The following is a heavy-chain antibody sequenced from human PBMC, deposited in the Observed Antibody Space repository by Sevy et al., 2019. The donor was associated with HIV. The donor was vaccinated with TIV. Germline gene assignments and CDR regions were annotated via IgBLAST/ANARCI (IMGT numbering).Heavy chain of an antibody. CDR3: TTAADTAMVTEDYYYGMDV. Sequence: GGSLRLSCAASGFTFSNAWMSWVRQAPGKGLEWVGRIKSKTDGGTTDYAAPVKGRFTISRDDSKNTLYLQMNSLKTEDTAVYYCTTAADTAMVTEDYYYGMDVWGQGTTVTVSS. V-gene: IGHV3-15*01. CDR1: GFTFSNAW. D-gene: IGHD5-18*01. CDR2: IKSKTDGGTT. J-gene: IGHJ6*02.